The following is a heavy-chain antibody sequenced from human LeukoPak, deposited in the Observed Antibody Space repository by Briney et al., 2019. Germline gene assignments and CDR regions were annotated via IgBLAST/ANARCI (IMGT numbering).Heavy chain of an antibody. CDR1: GFTFSSYG. CDR3: AKDYRYSSSWFDY. V-gene: IGHV3-30*18. D-gene: IGHD6-13*01. J-gene: IGHJ4*02. CDR2: ISYDGSNK. Sequence: PGGSLRLSCAASGFTFSSYGMHWVRQAPGKGLEWVAVISYDGSNKYYADSVKGRFTISRDNSKNTLYLQMNSLRAEDTAVYYCAKDYRYSSSWFDYWGQGTLVTVSS.